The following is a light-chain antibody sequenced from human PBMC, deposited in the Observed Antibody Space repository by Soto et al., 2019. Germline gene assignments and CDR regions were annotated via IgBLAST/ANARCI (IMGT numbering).Light chain of an antibody. Sequence: QSALTQPASVSGSPGQSITISCTGTSSDVGSYNLVSWYQQHAGKAPKLMIYEGSKRPPGVSNRFPGSKSGNTASLTISGLQAEDEADYYCCSYAGSSTWVFGGGTKLPVL. CDR1: SSDVGSYNL. CDR3: CSYAGSSTWV. V-gene: IGLV2-23*01. CDR2: EGS. J-gene: IGLJ3*02.